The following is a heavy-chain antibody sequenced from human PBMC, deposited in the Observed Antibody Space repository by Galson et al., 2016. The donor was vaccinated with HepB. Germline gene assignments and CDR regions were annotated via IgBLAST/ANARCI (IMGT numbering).Heavy chain of an antibody. CDR2: TYYRSTLNN. V-gene: IGHV6-1*01. CDR1: GDSVSSITGV. CDR3: ARDSPGNSFFDF. D-gene: IGHD1/OR15-1a*01. Sequence: CAISGDSVSSITGVWNWIRQTPSRGLEWLGRTYYRSTLNNHYAESVRGRIAINPDTSKNQFSLQLESVTPEDTGIYFCARDSPGNSFFDFWGQGTLVTVSS. J-gene: IGHJ4*02.